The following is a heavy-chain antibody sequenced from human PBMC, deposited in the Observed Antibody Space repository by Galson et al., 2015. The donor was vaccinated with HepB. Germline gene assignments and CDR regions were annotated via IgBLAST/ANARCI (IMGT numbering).Heavy chain of an antibody. D-gene: IGHD2-2*01. CDR2: IGGSGTST. Sequence: SLRLSCAASGFTFSSYAMNWVRQAPGKGLEWVSAIGGSGTSTYYADSVKGRFTISRDNAKYTMNLQMNIQRVEDKAVYYCSTKKDPPAAASYLDFWGQGTLVTVSS. V-gene: IGHV3-23*01. CDR3: STKKDPPAAASYLDF. CDR1: GFTFSSYA. J-gene: IGHJ4*02.